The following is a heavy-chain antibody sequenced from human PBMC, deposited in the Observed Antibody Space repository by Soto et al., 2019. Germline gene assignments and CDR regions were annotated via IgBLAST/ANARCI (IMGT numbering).Heavy chain of an antibody. Sequence: QVQLVQSGAEVKKPGSSVKVSCEASGGTFSSYAISWVRQAPGQGLEWMGGIIPIFGTANYAQKFQGRVTITADESTSTAYMELSSLRSEDTAVYYCAREGYGEVGATAPGGYWGQGTLVTVSS. J-gene: IGHJ4*02. V-gene: IGHV1-69*01. CDR2: IIPIFGTA. D-gene: IGHD1-26*01. CDR1: GGTFSSYA. CDR3: AREGYGEVGATAPGGY.